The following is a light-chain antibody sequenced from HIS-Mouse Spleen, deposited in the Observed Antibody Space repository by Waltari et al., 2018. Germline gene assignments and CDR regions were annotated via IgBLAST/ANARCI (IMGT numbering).Light chain of an antibody. V-gene: IGLV3-10*01. CDR1: ALPKNY. CDR2: EDS. CDR3: YSTDSSGNHRV. J-gene: IGLJ2*01. Sequence: SYELTQPPSVSVSPGQTARITCSADALPKNYASWYQQKSGQAPVLVIYEDSKRPSGIPERFSGSSSGTMATLTISGAQVEDEADYYCYSTDSSGNHRVFGGGTKLTVL.